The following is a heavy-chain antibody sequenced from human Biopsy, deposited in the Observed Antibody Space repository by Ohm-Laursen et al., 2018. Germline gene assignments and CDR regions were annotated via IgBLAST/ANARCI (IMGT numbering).Heavy chain of an antibody. V-gene: IGHV4-59*01. Sequence: GTLSLTCTVSGVSISSYFWNWIRQPPGKGLEWIGDIYYSGSTKYNPSLKSRVTISVDMSKSQLSLKLTSVTTADTAVYHCARGNEVMVTGPYFFDYWGQGTLVIVSS. CDR2: IYYSGST. CDR3: ARGNEVMVTGPYFFDY. D-gene: IGHD2-21*02. CDR1: GVSISSYF. J-gene: IGHJ4*02.